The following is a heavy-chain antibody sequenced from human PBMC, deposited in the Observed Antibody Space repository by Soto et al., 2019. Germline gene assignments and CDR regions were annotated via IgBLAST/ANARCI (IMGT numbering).Heavy chain of an antibody. J-gene: IGHJ4*02. CDR3: AHTRGYFDY. D-gene: IGHD3-10*01. V-gene: IGHV2-5*01. CDR1: GFSLSTSGVG. Sequence: QITLKESGPTLVKPTQTLTVTCTFSGFSLSTSGVGVGWIRQPPGKALEWLALISWNDEKTYSPSLKTTLTNTKDPPKNQVVLTITNMAPVDTATYYCAHTRGYFDYWGQGTLVTVSS. CDR2: ISWNDEK.